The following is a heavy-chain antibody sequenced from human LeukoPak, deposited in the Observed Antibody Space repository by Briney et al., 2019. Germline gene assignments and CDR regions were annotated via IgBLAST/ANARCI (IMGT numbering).Heavy chain of an antibody. Sequence: PGGSLRLSCAASGFTFSSYRMNWVRQAPGKGLEWVSSISSSSSYIYYAESVKGRFTITRDNAKNSLYLQMNSLRAEDTAVYHCARDRYCSGGSCYGWFDPWGQGTLVTVSS. J-gene: IGHJ5*02. CDR1: GFTFSSYR. V-gene: IGHV3-21*01. D-gene: IGHD2-15*01. CDR2: ISSSSSYI. CDR3: ARDRYCSGGSCYGWFDP.